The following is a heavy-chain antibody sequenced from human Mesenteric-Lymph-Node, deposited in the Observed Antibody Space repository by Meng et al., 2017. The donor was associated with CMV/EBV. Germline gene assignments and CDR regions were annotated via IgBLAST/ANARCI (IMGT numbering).Heavy chain of an antibody. CDR1: GFTVSTNY. D-gene: IGHD3-10*01. J-gene: IGHJ4*02. Sequence: GGSLRLSCAASGFTVSTNYMTWVRQAPGKGLEWVSVIYPSGSTYYADSVKGRFTISRDNSKNTLYLQMKSLRAEDTAVYYCARDEAFLWFGGLSDWGQGTVVTVSS. CDR2: IYPSGST. V-gene: IGHV3-66*03. CDR3: ARDEAFLWFGGLSD.